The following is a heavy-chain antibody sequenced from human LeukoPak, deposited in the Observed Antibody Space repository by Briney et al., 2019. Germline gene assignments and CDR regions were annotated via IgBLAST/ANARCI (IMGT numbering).Heavy chain of an antibody. Sequence: SETLSLTCTVSGGSISSYYWSWIRQPPGKGLEWIGYIYYSGSTNYNPSLKSRVTISVDTSKNQFSLKLSSVTAADTAVYYCASVDTAMVSYFQHWGQGTLVTVSS. V-gene: IGHV4-59*01. D-gene: IGHD5-18*01. CDR2: IYYSGST. J-gene: IGHJ1*01. CDR3: ASVDTAMVSYFQH. CDR1: GGSISSYY.